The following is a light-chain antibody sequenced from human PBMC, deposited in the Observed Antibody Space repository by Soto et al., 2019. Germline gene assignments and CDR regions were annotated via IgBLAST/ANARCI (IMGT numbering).Light chain of an antibody. V-gene: IGLV2-14*01. J-gene: IGLJ1*01. CDR2: DVS. CDR3: SSYTSSSTLV. Sequence: QSALTQPASVSGSPGQPITISCTGTSSDVGGYNYVSWYQQHPGKAPKLMIYDVSNRPSGVPNRFSGSKSGNTASLTSSGLQAEDEADYYCSSYTSSSTLVFGTGTKLTVL. CDR1: SSDVGGYNY.